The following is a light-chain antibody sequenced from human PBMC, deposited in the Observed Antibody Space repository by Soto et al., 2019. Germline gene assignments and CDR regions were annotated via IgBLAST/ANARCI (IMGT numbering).Light chain of an antibody. CDR1: SSDMGNYA. Sequence: QSVLTQPPSVSAAPGQKVTISCSGSSSDMGNYAVSWYQQLPGTAPKLLIYDNNKRPSGVPDRFSGSKSGTSASLAITGLQAEDEADYYCQSYDSSLSGYVVGTGTKVTVL. J-gene: IGLJ1*01. CDR2: DNN. CDR3: QSYDSSLSGYV. V-gene: IGLV1-40*01.